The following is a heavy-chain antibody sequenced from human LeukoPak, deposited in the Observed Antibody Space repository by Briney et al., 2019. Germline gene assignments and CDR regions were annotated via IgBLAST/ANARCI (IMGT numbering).Heavy chain of an antibody. J-gene: IGHJ3*02. Sequence: PSQTLSLTCTVSGGSISSGSYYWSWIRQPAGKGLEWIGRIYTSGSTNYNPSLKSRVTISVDTSKNQFSLKLSSVTAADTAVYYCARGPLITMIVDPADAFDIWGQGTMVTVSS. D-gene: IGHD3-22*01. CDR3: ARGPLITMIVDPADAFDI. V-gene: IGHV4-61*02. CDR2: IYTSGST. CDR1: GGSISSGSYY.